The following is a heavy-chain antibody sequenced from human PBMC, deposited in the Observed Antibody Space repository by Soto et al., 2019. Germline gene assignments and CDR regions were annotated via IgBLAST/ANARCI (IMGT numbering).Heavy chain of an antibody. CDR2: ISGSGGST. CDR3: AKAYQLSYYYGVDV. J-gene: IGHJ6*02. Sequence: GGSLRLSCAASGFTFSSYAMSWVRQAPGKGLEWVSAISGSGGSTYYADSVKGRFTISRDNSKNTLYLQMNSLRAEDTAVYYCAKAYQLSYYYGVDVWGQGTTVTVSS. V-gene: IGHV3-23*01. D-gene: IGHD2-2*01. CDR1: GFTFSSYA.